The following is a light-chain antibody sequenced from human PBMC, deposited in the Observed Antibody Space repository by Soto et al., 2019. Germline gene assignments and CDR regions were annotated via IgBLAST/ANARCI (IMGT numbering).Light chain of an antibody. J-gene: IGKJ2*01. V-gene: IGKV3-20*01. CDR3: QQYGNFPYT. Sequence: EIVLTQSPGTQYLSPGEKATPSGRASQSVKTNHLAGNEQRPGQAPRLLIYGPSRRASGIPDRFSGSGSGTDFSLTISRLEPEDFAVYYCQQYGNFPYTFGQGTRLEMK. CDR1: QSVKTNH. CDR2: GPS.